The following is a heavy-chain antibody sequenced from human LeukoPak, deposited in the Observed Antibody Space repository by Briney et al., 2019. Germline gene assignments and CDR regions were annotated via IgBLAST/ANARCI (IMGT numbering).Heavy chain of an antibody. D-gene: IGHD5-18*01. CDR2: ISYDGSNK. Sequence: GGSLRFSCAASGFTFSSYGMHWVRQAPGKGLEWVAVISYDGSNKYYADSVKGRFTISRDNSKNTLYLQMNSLRAGDTAVYYCAQGVTDAFDIWGQGTMVTVSS. J-gene: IGHJ3*02. CDR3: AQGVTDAFDI. CDR1: GFTFSSYG. V-gene: IGHV3-30*03.